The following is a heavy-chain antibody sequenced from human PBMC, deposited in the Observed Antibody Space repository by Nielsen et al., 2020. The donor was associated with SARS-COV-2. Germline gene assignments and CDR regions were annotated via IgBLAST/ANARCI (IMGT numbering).Heavy chain of an antibody. D-gene: IGHD3-10*01. CDR2: ISAYNGNT. J-gene: IGHJ6*02. Sequence: ASVKVSCKASGYTFTSYGISWVRQAPGQGLEWMGWISAYNGNTNYAQKLQGRVTMTTDTSTSTAYMELSSLRSEDTAVYYCARKGYYGSGSYAMGKYYYGMDVWGQGTTVTVSS. CDR1: GYTFTSYG. CDR3: ARKGYYGSGSYAMGKYYYGMDV. V-gene: IGHV1-18*01.